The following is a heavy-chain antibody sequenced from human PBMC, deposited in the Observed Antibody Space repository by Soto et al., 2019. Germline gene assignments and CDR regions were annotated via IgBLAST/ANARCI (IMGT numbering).Heavy chain of an antibody. CDR2: IYYSGST. J-gene: IGHJ4*02. D-gene: IGHD1-26*01. V-gene: IGHV4-31*03. CDR3: ARVAGATKNYFDY. CDR1: GGSISSGGYY. Sequence: SETLSLTCTVSGGSISSGGYYWSWIRQHPGKGLEWIGYIYYSGSTYYNPSLKSRVTISVDTSKNQSSLKLSSVTAADTAVYYCARVAGATKNYFDYWGQGTLVTVSS.